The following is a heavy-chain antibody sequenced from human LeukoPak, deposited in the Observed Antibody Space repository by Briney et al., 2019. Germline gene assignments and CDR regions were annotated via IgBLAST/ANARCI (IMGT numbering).Heavy chain of an antibody. V-gene: IGHV1-8*01. CDR1: GYTFTSYD. J-gene: IGHJ5*02. CDR2: MNPNSGNT. CDR3: AREDGSGSYYNPWFDP. Sequence: EASVKVSYKASGYTFTSYDINWVRQATGQGLEWMGWMNPNSGNTGYAQKFQGRVTMTRNTSISTAYMELSSLRSEDTAVYYCAREDGSGSYYNPWFDPWGQGTLVTVSS. D-gene: IGHD3-10*01.